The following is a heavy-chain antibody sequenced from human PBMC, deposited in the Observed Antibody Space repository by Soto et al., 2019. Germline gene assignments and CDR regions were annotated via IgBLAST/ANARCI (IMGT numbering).Heavy chain of an antibody. CDR3: GRVQEYYYGSGSYWFVP. J-gene: IGHJ5*02. V-gene: IGHV4-59*01. CDR2: IYYSGST. CDR1: GGSISSYY. Sequence: SETLSLTCTVSGGSISSYYCRWIWQPPGKALEWIGYIYYSGSTNYNPSLKSRVTISVVTSKNQFSLKLGSVTAAETAVYYCGRVQEYYYGSGSYWFVPWGQGTLVTVSS. D-gene: IGHD3-10*01.